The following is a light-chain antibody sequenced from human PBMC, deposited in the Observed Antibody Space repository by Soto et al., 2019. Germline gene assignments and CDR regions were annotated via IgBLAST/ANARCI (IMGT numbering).Light chain of an antibody. CDR1: QSVSSY. CDR3: QQRSNWPYT. CDR2: DAS. V-gene: IGKV3-11*01. Sequence: EIVLTQSPATLSLSPGERATLSCRASQSVSSYLAWYQQKPGQAPRLLIYDASNRATGIPARFSGSGSGTDFTLTSSSLDPEDFAVYYCQQRSNWPYTFGQGTKLEIK. J-gene: IGKJ2*01.